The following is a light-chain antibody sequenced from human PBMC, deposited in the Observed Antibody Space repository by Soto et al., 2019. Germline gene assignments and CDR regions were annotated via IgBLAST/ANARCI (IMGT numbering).Light chain of an antibody. CDR2: KTS. CDR3: QQYDSYSGT. CDR1: QTISSW. Sequence: DIQMTQSPSTLSASVGDRVTITCRASQTISSWLAWYQQKPGKAPKLLIYKTSSLDSGVPSRFSGSGSGTEFTLTISGLQADDFATYYCQQYDSYSGTFGQGTKV. V-gene: IGKV1-5*03. J-gene: IGKJ1*01.